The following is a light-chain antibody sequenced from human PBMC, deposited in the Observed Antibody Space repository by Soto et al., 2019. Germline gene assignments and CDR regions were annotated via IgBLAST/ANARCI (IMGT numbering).Light chain of an antibody. V-gene: IGKV1-5*01. CDR1: QSISGW. J-gene: IGKJ2*01. CDR3: QQYSSYSLYT. Sequence: DIQMTQSPSTLSASVGDRVTITCRASQSISGWLAWFQQKPGKAPKLLIYDASTLESGVPSRFSGSASRTQFALTISSLQPDVFATYFCQQYSSYSLYTFGQGTKLEI. CDR2: DAS.